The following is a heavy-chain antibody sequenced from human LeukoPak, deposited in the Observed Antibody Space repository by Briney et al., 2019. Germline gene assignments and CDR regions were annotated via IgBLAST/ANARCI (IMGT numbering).Heavy chain of an antibody. D-gene: IGHD2-15*01. CDR3: ARGSRGRDY. J-gene: IGHJ4*02. CDR1: GGSISTANYY. V-gene: IGHV4-39*07. CDR2: IFYSGST. Sequence: SETLSLTCTVSGGSISTANYYWGWVRQPPGKGLEWIGNIFYSGSTYYSPPLKSRVTISVDTSKKQFSLKLSSVTAADTAVYYCARGSRGRDYWGQGTLVTVSS.